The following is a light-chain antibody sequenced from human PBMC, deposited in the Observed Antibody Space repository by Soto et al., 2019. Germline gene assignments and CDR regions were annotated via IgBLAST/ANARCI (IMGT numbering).Light chain of an antibody. J-gene: IGLJ2*01. Sequence: QSVLTQPPSASGTPGQRVTISCSGSSSNIGSNYVYWYQQLPGTAPKLLIYRDSHRPSGVPDRFSGSKSGTAASLAISGLRSEDEAAYYCAAWDDSLTTVIFGGGTKVTVL. CDR1: SSNIGSNY. CDR2: RDS. CDR3: AAWDDSLTTVI. V-gene: IGLV1-47*01.